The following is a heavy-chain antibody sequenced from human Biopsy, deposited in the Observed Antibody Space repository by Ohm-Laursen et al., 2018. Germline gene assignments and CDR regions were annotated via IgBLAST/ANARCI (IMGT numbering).Heavy chain of an antibody. D-gene: IGHD2-8*01. V-gene: IGHV1-2*02. Sequence: ASVTASCPVSSYTFTVDNIHWTRHPPGQGLEWLGYIKCKTGATNYAQKFPGTVTMTKDTSISTAYLALGSLKSADTAIYYCARDPLNGHKHFDYWGQGSLVTVSS. CDR1: SYTFTVDN. CDR3: ARDPLNGHKHFDY. CDR2: IKCKTGAT. J-gene: IGHJ4*02.